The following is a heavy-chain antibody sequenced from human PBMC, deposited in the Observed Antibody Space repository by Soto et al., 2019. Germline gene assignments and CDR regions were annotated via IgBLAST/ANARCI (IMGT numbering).Heavy chain of an antibody. CDR2: ISSSSSYI. V-gene: IGHV3-21*01. D-gene: IGHD3-16*01. J-gene: IGHJ4*02. CDR1: GFTFSSYS. Sequence: EVQLVESGGGLVKPGGSLRLSCAASGFTFSSYSMNWVRQAPGKGLEWVSSISSSSSYIYYADSVKGRFTISRDNAKNSLYLQMNSLRAEDTAVYYCARVRAVTFGRYGYFDYWGQGTLVTVSS. CDR3: ARVRAVTFGRYGYFDY.